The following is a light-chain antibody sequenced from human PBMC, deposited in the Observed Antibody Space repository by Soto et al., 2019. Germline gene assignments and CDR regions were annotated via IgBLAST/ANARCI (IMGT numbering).Light chain of an antibody. Sequence: EIVLTQSPGTLSLSPGERATLSCRVSQSVSSSYLAWYQQKPGQAPRLLISGASTRATGIPDRFSGSGSGTDFNLTISRLEPEDFAVYYCQQYGSSPLTFGGGTKVEIK. V-gene: IGKV3-20*01. CDR2: GAS. CDR3: QQYGSSPLT. J-gene: IGKJ4*01. CDR1: QSVSSSY.